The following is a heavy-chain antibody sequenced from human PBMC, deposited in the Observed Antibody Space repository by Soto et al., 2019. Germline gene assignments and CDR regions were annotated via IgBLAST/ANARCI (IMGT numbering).Heavy chain of an antibody. J-gene: IGHJ4*02. D-gene: IGHD6-19*01. V-gene: IGHV6-1*01. CDR3: ARGRDQWLVLFDH. Sequence: SQTLSLTCAISGDSVSTNSATWNWIRQSPSRGLEWLGRTYYRSNWYNDFAVSVKSRITINPDTSRNQFSLQLNSVTPEDTAVYYCARGRDQWLVLFDHWGQGTPVTVSS. CDR2: TYYRSNWYN. CDR1: GDSVSTNSAT.